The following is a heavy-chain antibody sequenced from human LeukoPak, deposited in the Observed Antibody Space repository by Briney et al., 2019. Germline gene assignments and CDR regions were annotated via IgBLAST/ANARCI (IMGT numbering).Heavy chain of an antibody. CDR3: ARAPGYSSGWYGLDLGLFDY. CDR2: MNPNSGNT. D-gene: IGHD6-19*01. J-gene: IGHJ4*02. Sequence: ASVKVSCKASGYTFTSYDINWVRQATGQGLEWMGWMNPNSGNTGYAQKFQGRVTMTRNTSISTAYMELSSLRSEDTAVYYCARAPGYSSGWYGLDLGLFDYWGQGILVTVSS. V-gene: IGHV1-8*01. CDR1: GYTFTSYD.